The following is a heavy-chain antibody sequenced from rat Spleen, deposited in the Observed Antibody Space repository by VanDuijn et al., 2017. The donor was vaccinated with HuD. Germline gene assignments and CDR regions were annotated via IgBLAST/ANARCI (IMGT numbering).Heavy chain of an antibody. CDR2: ISTSGSRT. D-gene: IGHD4-3*01. J-gene: IGHJ2*01. CDR1: GFTFSDYY. CDR3: ARHRGLGFDY. V-gene: IGHV5-7*01. Sequence: EVQLAESGGGLVQPGRSLKLSCAASGFTFSDYYMAWVRQAPKKGLEWVATISTSGSRTYYPDSVKGRFTISRDNAKSSLYLQMNSLKSEDTATYYCARHRGLGFDYWGQGVMVTVSS.